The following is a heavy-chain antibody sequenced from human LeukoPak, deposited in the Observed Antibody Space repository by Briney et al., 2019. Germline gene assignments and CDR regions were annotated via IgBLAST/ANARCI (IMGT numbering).Heavy chain of an antibody. Sequence: SETLSLTCTVSGGSISSYYWSWIRQPPGKGLEWIGYIYYSGSTNYNPSLKSRVTISVDTSKNQFSLKLSSGTAADTAVYYCARDGYSSSWHFFDYWGQGTLVTVSS. J-gene: IGHJ4*02. D-gene: IGHD6-13*01. CDR2: IYYSGST. V-gene: IGHV4-59*12. CDR1: GGSISSYY. CDR3: ARDGYSSSWHFFDY.